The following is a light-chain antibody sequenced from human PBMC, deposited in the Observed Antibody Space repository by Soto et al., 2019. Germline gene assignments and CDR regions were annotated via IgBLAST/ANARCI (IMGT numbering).Light chain of an antibody. CDR1: QNINNY. CDR2: DAS. CDR3: QQSYSTLGT. Sequence: DIQMTQSPSSLSASVGHRVTITCQASQNINNYLNWYQQKPGRAPKLLIYDASNLQSGVPSRFSGSGSGTDFTLTISSLQPEDFATYYCQQSYSTLGTFGQGTKVDIK. V-gene: IGKV1-39*01. J-gene: IGKJ1*01.